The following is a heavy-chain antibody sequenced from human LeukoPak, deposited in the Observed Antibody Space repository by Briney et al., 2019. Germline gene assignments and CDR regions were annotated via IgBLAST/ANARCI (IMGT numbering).Heavy chain of an antibody. V-gene: IGHV3-48*02. CDR1: GFTFSSYS. D-gene: IGHD4-17*01. Sequence: GGSLRLSCAASGFTFSSYSMNWVRQAPGKGREGVSYISSSSSTIYYADSVKGRFTISRDNAKNSLYLQMNSLRDEDTAVYYCATSDGDYYYGMDVWGQGTTVTVSS. CDR2: ISSSSSTI. J-gene: IGHJ6*02. CDR3: ATSDGDYYYGMDV.